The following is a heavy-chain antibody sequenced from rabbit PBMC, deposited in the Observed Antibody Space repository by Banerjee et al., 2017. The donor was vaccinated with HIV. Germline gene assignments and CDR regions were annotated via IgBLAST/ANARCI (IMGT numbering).Heavy chain of an antibody. CDR2: IYAGSSGST. CDR3: ARAVYAGDAFAWYFDL. V-gene: IGHV1S45*01. D-gene: IGHD4-2*01. Sequence: QEQLEESGGNLVKPEGSLTLTCTASGFSFSSSDYMCWVRQAPGKGLEWIACIYAGSSGSTYYASWAKGRFTISKTSSTTVTLQMTSLTVADTATYFCARAVYAGDAFAWYFDLWGQGTLVTVS. CDR1: GFSFSSSDY. J-gene: IGHJ4*01.